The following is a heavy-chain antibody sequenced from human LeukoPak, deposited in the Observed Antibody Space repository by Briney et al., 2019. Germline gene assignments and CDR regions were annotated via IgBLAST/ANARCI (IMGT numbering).Heavy chain of an antibody. Sequence: SVKVSCKASGGTFSSYAISWVRQAPGQGLEWMGRIIPILGIANYAQKFQGRVTITADKSTSTAYMELSSLRPEDTAVYYCARDLLGYCSSTSCYGDYWGQGTLVTVSS. CDR3: ARDLLGYCSSTSCYGDY. CDR1: GGTFSSYA. V-gene: IGHV1-69*04. D-gene: IGHD2-2*01. CDR2: IIPILGIA. J-gene: IGHJ4*02.